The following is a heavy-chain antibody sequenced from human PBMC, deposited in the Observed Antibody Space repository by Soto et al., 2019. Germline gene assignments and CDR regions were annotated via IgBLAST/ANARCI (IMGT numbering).Heavy chain of an antibody. CDR1: GFRFSDYN. V-gene: IGHV3-21*02. D-gene: IGHD4-17*01. Sequence: EVQLVESGGGLVKPGESLRLSCAASGFRFSDYNMNCVRQVPGKGLEWVSSISSNSGYTLYTDSVKGRFTISRDNAKSSLYLQMSSLRYEDTALYYCTRGSYGAYDYWGQGTLVTVSS. CDR2: ISSNSGYT. J-gene: IGHJ4*02. CDR3: TRGSYGAYDY.